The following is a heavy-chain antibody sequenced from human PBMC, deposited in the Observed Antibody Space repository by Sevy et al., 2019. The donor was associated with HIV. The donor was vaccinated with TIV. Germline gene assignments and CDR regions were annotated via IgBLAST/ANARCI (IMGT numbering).Heavy chain of an antibody. CDR3: ARDKGWKGNDY. V-gene: IGHV1-8*03. Sequence: ASVKVSCKASVYTFTSYDINWVRQATGQGLEWMGWMNPNSGNTGYAQKFQGRVTITRNNSISTAYMELSSLRSEDTAVYYCARDKGWKGNDYWGQGTLVTVSS. J-gene: IGHJ4*02. D-gene: IGHD1-1*01. CDR2: MNPNSGNT. CDR1: VYTFTSYD.